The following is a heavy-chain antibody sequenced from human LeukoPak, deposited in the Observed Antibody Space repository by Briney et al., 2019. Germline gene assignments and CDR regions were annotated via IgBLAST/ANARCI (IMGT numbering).Heavy chain of an antibody. V-gene: IGHV1-2*06. CDR2: INPNSGGT. CDR3: ARTYYYGSGSFYY. J-gene: IGHJ4*02. Sequence: ASVKVSCKASGYTFTGYYMHWVRQAPGQGLEWMGRINPNSGGTNYAQKFQGRVTMTRDTSISTAYMELSRLRSDDTAVYYCARTYYYGSGSFYYWGQETLVTVSS. D-gene: IGHD3-10*01. CDR1: GYTFTGYY.